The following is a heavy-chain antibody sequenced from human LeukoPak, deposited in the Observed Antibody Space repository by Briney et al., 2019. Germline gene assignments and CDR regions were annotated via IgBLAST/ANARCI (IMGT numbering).Heavy chain of an antibody. CDR2: ISSSSSYI. V-gene: IGHV3-21*01. CDR3: ARDWYNNSDAFDI. J-gene: IGHJ3*02. CDR1: GFTFSSYS. Sequence: GGSLRLSCAASGFTFSSYSMNWARQAPGKGLEWVSSISSSSSYIYYADSVKGRFTISRDNAKNSLYLQIHSLRVEDTAVYYCARDWYNNSDAFDIWGQGTMVTVSS. D-gene: IGHD4-11*01.